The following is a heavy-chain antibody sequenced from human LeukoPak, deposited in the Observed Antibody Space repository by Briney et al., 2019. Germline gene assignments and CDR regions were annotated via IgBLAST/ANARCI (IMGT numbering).Heavy chain of an antibody. J-gene: IGHJ6*03. Sequence: GGSLRLSCAASGFTFSDYYMSWIRQAPGKGLEWVSYISSSGSTIYYADSVKGRFTISRDNAKNSLYLQMNSLSAEDTALYYCARNMLGYNYHYMDVWGKGTTVTVSS. CDR1: GFTFSDYY. CDR2: ISSSGSTI. D-gene: IGHD2-8*01. V-gene: IGHV3-11*04. CDR3: ARNMLGYNYHYMDV.